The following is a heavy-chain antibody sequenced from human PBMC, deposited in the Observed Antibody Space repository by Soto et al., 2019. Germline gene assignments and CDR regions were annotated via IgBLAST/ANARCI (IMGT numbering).Heavy chain of an antibody. CDR3: AREGYGGLFDY. Sequence: SETLSLTCTVSGGSISSGGYYWILIRQHPGKGLEWIGYIYYSGSTYYNPSLKSRVTISVDTSKNQFSLKLSSVTAADTAVYYCAREGYGGLFDYWGQGTLVTVSS. CDR2: IYYSGST. CDR1: GGSISSGGYY. J-gene: IGHJ4*02. V-gene: IGHV4-31*03. D-gene: IGHD4-17*01.